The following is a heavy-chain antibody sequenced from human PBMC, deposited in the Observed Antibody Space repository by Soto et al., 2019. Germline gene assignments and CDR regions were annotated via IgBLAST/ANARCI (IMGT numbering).Heavy chain of an antibody. D-gene: IGHD4-17*01. CDR3: AKDRRKTTVTYIFDY. Sequence: GGSLRLSCAASGFTFSSYGMHWVRQAPGKGLEWVAVISYDGSNKYYADSVKGRFTISRDNSKNTLYLQMNSLRAEDTAVYYCAKDRRKTTVTYIFDYWGQGTLVTVSS. J-gene: IGHJ4*02. CDR2: ISYDGSNK. CDR1: GFTFSSYG. V-gene: IGHV3-30*18.